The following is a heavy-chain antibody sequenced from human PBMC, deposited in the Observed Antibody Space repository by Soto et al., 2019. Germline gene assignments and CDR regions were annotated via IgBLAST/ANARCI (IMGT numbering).Heavy chain of an antibody. Sequence: QEELVQSGAEVKKPGSSVNVSCKASGGTFASYSITWVRQAPGQRLEWMGEIIPLLKTGNYAQKFQGRVTITGDRSTSTVSMALSRLRSEDTAVYYFARDPVDLFGYMDVWGHGTTVTVS. CDR1: GGTFASYS. CDR2: IIPLLKTG. J-gene: IGHJ6*02. D-gene: IGHD6-25*01. CDR3: ARDPVDLFGYMDV. V-gene: IGHV1-69*06.